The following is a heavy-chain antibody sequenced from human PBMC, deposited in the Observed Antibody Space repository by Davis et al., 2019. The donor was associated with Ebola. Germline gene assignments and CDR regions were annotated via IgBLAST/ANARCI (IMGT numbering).Heavy chain of an antibody. Sequence: PSETLSLTCTVSGGSISSYYWSWIRQPPGKGLEWIGYIYYSGSTNYNPSLKSRVTISVDTSKNQFSLKLSSVTAADTAVYYCARGCSSGPRGYYYYGMDVWGQGTTVTVSS. J-gene: IGHJ6*02. CDR2: IYYSGST. V-gene: IGHV4-59*01. CDR3: ARGCSSGPRGYYYYGMDV. CDR1: GGSISSYY. D-gene: IGHD6-19*01.